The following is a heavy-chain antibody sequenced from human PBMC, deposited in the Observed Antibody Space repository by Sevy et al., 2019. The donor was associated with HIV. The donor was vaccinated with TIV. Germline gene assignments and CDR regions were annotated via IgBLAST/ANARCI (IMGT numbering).Heavy chain of an antibody. CDR2: INHSGST. CDR1: GGSFSGYY. D-gene: IGHD2-2*01. Sequence: SETLSLTCAVYGGSFSGYYWNWIRQSPGKGLEWIGEINHSGSTHYNPSLKSRVTISVDTSKNQFSLRLNSVTASDTAVYYCARAPPVVVVPGAPSWFDPWGQGTLVTVSS. J-gene: IGHJ5*02. V-gene: IGHV4-34*01. CDR3: ARAPPVVVVPGAPSWFDP.